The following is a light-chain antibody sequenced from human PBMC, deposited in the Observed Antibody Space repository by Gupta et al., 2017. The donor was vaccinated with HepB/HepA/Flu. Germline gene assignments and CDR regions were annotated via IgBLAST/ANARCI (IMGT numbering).Light chain of an antibody. J-gene: IGLJ3*02. V-gene: IGLV2-23*02. CDR3: CSYAGSRTFGV. Sequence: QSALTQPASVSGSPGPSITISCIGTSSDVGSYKLVSWYQQHPGKAPKLIIYEVSERPSGISTRFSGSKSGNTASLTISGLQSEDEGTYYCCSYAGSRTFGVFGGGTKVTLL. CDR1: SSDVGSYKL. CDR2: EVS.